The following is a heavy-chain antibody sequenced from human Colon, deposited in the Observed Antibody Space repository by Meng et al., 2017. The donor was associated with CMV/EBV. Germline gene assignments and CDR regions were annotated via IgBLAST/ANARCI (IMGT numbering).Heavy chain of an antibody. J-gene: IGHJ6*02. CDR2: IYYSGST. CDR1: GGSVSSGSYY. V-gene: IGHV4-61*01. CDR3: ATAKEPDCSSTSCYYYYGMDV. Sequence: GSLRLSCTVSGGSVSSGSYYWSWIRQPPGKGLEWIGYIYYSGSTNYNPSLKSRVTISVDTSKNQFFLKLSTVTAAVTAVYYCATAKEPDCSSTSCYYYYGMDVWGQGTTVTVSS. D-gene: IGHD2-2*01.